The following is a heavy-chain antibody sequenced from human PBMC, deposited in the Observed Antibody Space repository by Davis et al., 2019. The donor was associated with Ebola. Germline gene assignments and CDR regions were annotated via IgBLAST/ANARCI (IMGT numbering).Heavy chain of an antibody. V-gene: IGHV3-30*03. D-gene: IGHD5-18*01. CDR1: GFTVSSNY. J-gene: IGHJ6*02. CDR2: ISFDGSKK. Sequence: GGSLRLSCAASGFTVSSNYMSWVRQAPGKGLEWVTVISFDGSKKYYADSVKGRFTISRDNSKNTLYLQMNSLRAEDTAVYYCARDRIVDTAIYFYYGMDVWGQGTTVTVSS. CDR3: ARDRIVDTAIYFYYGMDV.